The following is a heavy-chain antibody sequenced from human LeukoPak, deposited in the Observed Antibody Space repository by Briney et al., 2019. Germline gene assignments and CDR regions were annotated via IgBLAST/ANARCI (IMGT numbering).Heavy chain of an antibody. CDR3: ARGIYSRSWSKFDY. D-gene: IGHD6-13*01. J-gene: IGHJ4*02. CDR1: GYTFTSYA. Sequence: ASVKVSCKASGYTFTSYAMNWVRQAPGQGLEWMGVINPSGGSTSFAQKFQGRVTMTRDTSTSTVYMELISLRSEDTAVYYCARGIYSRSWSKFDYWGQGTLVTVSS. V-gene: IGHV1-46*01. CDR2: INPSGGST.